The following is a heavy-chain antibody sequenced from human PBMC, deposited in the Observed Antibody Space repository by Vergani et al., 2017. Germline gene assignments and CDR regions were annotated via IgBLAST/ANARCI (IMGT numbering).Heavy chain of an antibody. CDR1: GYTFSSYA. CDR3: AIQQQLVPLDY. J-gene: IGHJ4*02. Sequence: QVQVVQSGAEVKKSGASVKVSCKTSGYTFSSYAISWVRQAPGQGLEWMGRIIPIFGTANYAQQFQGRVTIPADESTSTAYMELSSLRSEDTAVYYCAIQQQLVPLDYWGQGSLVTVSS. D-gene: IGHD6-13*01. V-gene: IGHV1-69*18. CDR2: IIPIFGTA.